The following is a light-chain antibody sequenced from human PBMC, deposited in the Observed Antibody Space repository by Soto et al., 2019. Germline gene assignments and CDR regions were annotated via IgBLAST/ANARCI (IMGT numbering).Light chain of an antibody. CDR3: QQSYSTPFT. CDR2: AAS. V-gene: IGKV1-39*01. Sequence: DLQMTQSPSSLSASVGDRVTITCRASQSISSYLNWYKQKPGKAPKLLIYAASSLQSVVPSRFSGSGSGTDFTLTISSLQPEDFATYYCQQSYSTPFTFGPGTKVDIK. CDR1: QSISSY. J-gene: IGKJ3*01.